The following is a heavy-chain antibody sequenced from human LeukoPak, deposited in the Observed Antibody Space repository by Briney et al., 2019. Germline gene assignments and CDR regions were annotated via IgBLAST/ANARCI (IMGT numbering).Heavy chain of an antibody. V-gene: IGHV4-34*01. CDR1: GGSFSGYY. J-gene: IGHJ3*02. CDR3: ARGRSTGTTLRAFDI. Sequence: SETLSLTCAVYGGSFSGYYWSWIRQPPGKGLEWIGEINHSGSTNYNPSLKSRVTISVDTSKNQFSLKLSSVTAADTAVYYCARGRSTGTTLRAFDIWGQGTMVTVSS. CDR2: INHSGST. D-gene: IGHD1-1*01.